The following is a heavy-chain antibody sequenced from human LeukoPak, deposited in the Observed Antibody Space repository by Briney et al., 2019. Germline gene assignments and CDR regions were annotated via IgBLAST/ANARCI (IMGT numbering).Heavy chain of an antibody. V-gene: IGHV1-69*05. CDR1: GGTFSSYA. Sequence: ASVKVSCKASGGTFSSYAISWVRQAPGQGLEWMGGIIPILGTANYAQKFQGRVTITTDESTSTAYMELSSLRSEDTAVYYCARGRQQLVAYFDYWGQGTLVTVSS. D-gene: IGHD6-13*01. CDR2: IIPILGTA. J-gene: IGHJ4*02. CDR3: ARGRQQLVAYFDY.